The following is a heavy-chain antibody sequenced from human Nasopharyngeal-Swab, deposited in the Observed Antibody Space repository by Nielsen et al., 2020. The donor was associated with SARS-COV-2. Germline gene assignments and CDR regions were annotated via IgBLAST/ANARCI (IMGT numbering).Heavy chain of an antibody. D-gene: IGHD5-12*01. V-gene: IGHV3-23*01. CDR2: IDAGGGNT. Sequence: GESLKISCAASGFTFSTYAMTWVRQAPGKGLEWVSTIDAGGGNTWYADSVKGRFTISRDNSKSTLYLQMNSLRGEDTAIYYCVKDLAYDEVSWGQGTLVTVSS. J-gene: IGHJ5*02. CDR1: GFTFSTYA. CDR3: VKDLAYDEVS.